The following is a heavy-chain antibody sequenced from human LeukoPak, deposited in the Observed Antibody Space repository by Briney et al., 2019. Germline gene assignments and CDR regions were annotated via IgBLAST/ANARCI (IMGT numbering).Heavy chain of an antibody. Sequence: ASVKVSCKASGYTFTSYDINGVRQATGQGLEWMGWMNPNSGNTGYAQKFQGRVTMTRNTSISTAYMELSSLRSEDTAVYYCARGLRYFDWETANYYYYMDVWGKGTTVTVSS. D-gene: IGHD3-9*01. J-gene: IGHJ6*03. CDR2: MNPNSGNT. CDR1: GYTFTSYD. V-gene: IGHV1-8*01. CDR3: ARGLRYFDWETANYYYYMDV.